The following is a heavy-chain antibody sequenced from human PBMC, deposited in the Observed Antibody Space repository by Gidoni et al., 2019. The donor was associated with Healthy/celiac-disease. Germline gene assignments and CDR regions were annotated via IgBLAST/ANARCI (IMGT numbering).Heavy chain of an antibody. Sequence: QVQLVESGGGVVQPGRSLRLSCAASGFTFSSYGMHWVRQAPGKGLEWVAVISYDGSNKYYADSVKGRFTISRDNSKNTLYLQMNSLRAEDTAVYYCAKEHSDQPASSWFDYWGQGTLVTVSS. V-gene: IGHV3-30*18. J-gene: IGHJ4*02. CDR1: GFTFSSYG. D-gene: IGHD6-13*01. CDR3: AKEHSDQPASSWFDY. CDR2: ISYDGSNK.